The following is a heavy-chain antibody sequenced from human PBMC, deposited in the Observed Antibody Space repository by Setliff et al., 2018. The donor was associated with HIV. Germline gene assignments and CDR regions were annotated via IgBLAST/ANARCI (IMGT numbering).Heavy chain of an antibody. CDR1: GGSISSGSYY. CDR3: ATYADRESNRFDP. D-gene: IGHD3-10*01. CDR2: VYTSGST. V-gene: IGHV4-61*02. J-gene: IGHJ5*02. Sequence: NPSETLSLTCTVSGGSISSGSYYWNWMRQPAGKRLEWIGRVYTSGSTNYNSSLKSRVTISVDTSKSQFSLKLSSVTAADTAVYYCATYADRESNRFDPWGQGILVTVSS.